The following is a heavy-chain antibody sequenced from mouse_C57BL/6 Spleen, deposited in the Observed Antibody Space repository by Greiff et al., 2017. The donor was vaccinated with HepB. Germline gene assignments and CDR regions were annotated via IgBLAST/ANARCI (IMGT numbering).Heavy chain of an antibody. CDR1: GFTFSSYG. V-gene: IGHV5-6*01. J-gene: IGHJ3*01. D-gene: IGHD1-1*01. Sequence: EVNLVESGGDLVKPGGSLKLSCAASGFTFSSYGMSWVRQTPDKRLEWVATISSGGSYTYYPDSVKGRFTISRDNAKNTLYLQMSSLKSEDTAMYYCARDYYGVSPYWGQGTLVTVSA. CDR3: ARDYYGVSPY. CDR2: ISSGGSYT.